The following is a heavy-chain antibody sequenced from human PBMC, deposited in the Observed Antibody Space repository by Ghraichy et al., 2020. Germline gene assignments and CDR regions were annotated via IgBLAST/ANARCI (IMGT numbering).Heavy chain of an antibody. CDR1: GGSIGSSRYY. Sequence: SETLYLPCTVSGGSIGSSRYYWGWIRQSPGKGLEWIGNINHSGSTYYNPSLESRVTMSVDTSKNQFSLKLSSVTAADTSVYFCARGGSDWAYSYWYFDLWGRGNLVTVSS. D-gene: IGHD2-21*02. CDR2: INHSGST. CDR3: ARGGSDWAYSYWYFDL. J-gene: IGHJ2*01. V-gene: IGHV4-39*01.